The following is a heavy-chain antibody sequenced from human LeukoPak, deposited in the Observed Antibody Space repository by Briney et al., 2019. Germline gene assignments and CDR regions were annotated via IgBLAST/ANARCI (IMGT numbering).Heavy chain of an antibody. V-gene: IGHV3-30*03. D-gene: IGHD6-19*01. Sequence: GGSPRLSCAASGFTFSSYWMHWVRQAPGKGLVWVAVISYDGSNKYYADSVKGRFTISRDNSKNTLYLQMNSLRAEDTAVYYCARDRRQWLVLLYFQHWGQGTLVTVSS. CDR2: ISYDGSNK. CDR1: GFTFSSYW. J-gene: IGHJ1*01. CDR3: ARDRRQWLVLLYFQH.